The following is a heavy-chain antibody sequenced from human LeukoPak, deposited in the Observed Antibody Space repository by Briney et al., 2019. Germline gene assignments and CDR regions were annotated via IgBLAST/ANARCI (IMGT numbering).Heavy chain of an antibody. CDR2: ISAYNGNT. CDR1: GYTFTSYG. D-gene: IGHD2-2*01. V-gene: IGHV1-18*01. J-gene: IGHJ5*02. CDR3: ARSSPYCSSTSCYSWFDP. Sequence: ASVKVSCKASGYTFTSYGISWVRQAPGRGLEWMGWISAYNGNTNYAQKLQGRVTMTTDTSTSTAYMELRSLRSDDTAVYYCARSSPYCSSTSCYSWFDPWGQGTLVTVSS.